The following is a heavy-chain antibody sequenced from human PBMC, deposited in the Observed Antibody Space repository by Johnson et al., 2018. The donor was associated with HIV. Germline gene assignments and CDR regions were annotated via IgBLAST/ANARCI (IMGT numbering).Heavy chain of an antibody. J-gene: IGHJ3*02. CDR3: ARASYYYGSADI. CDR1: GFSFSDYY. D-gene: IGHD3-10*01. CDR2: ISGSGTNI. Sequence: QMLLVESGGGLVKPGGSLRLSCAASGFSFSDYYMSWIRQAPGKGLEWVSYISGSGTNIYYADSVKGRFTISRDNAKKSLFLQMNSLRAEDTALYYCARASYYYGSADIWDQGTMVTVSS. V-gene: IGHV3-11*04.